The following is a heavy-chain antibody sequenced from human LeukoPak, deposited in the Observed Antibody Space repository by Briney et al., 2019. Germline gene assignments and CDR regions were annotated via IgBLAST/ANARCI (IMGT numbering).Heavy chain of an antibody. D-gene: IGHD2-21*02. CDR1: GGSFNGYY. Sequence: NPSETLSLTCNVSGGSFNGYYWTWIRQPPGKGLEWIAEINHMGTTNHNPSLKSRVSVSTDTSKNQFFLRLTSVTAADTALYYCARLVVTAPQNHYYMDVWGEGTTVTVSS. J-gene: IGHJ6*03. V-gene: IGHV4-34*01. CDR2: INHMGTT. CDR3: ARLVVTAPQNHYYMDV.